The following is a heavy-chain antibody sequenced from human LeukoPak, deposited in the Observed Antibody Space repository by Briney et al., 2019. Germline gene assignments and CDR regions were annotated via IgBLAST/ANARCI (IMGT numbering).Heavy chain of an antibody. J-gene: IGHJ4*02. CDR3: ARGRSGYHYDY. V-gene: IGHV3-48*01. CDR2: ISSSSSTI. D-gene: IGHD3-22*01. Sequence: PGGSLRLSCAASGFTFSSYSMNWVRQAPGKGLEWVSYISSSSSTIYYADSVKGRFTISRDNAKNSLHLQMNSLRAEDTAVYYCARGRSGYHYDYWGQGTLVTVSS. CDR1: GFTFSSYS.